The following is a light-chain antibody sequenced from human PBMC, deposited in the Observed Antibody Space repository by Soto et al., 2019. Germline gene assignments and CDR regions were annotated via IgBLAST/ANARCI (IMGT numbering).Light chain of an antibody. V-gene: IGKV3-20*01. CDR1: QSVSSSY. J-gene: IGKJ3*01. CDR2: GAS. Sequence: EFVLTQSPGTLSLSPGEGATLSCRASQSVSSSYLAWYQQKPGQAPRLLIYGASTRAIGIPDRFRGSGSGTDFTLTISRLEPEDFAVYYCQQYDTSLFTFGPGTKVDIK. CDR3: QQYDTSLFT.